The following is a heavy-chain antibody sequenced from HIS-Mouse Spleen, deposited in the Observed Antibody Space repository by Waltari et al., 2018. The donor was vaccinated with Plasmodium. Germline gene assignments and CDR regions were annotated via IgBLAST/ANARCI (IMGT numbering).Heavy chain of an antibody. CDR3: ARGMKSSSSAFDI. CDR2: IYSGGST. Sequence: EVQLVESGGGLIQPGGSLSLSCAATGFTVRSNYMTVVRQAPVKGLEWVSVIYSGGSTYYADSVKGRFTISRDNSKNTLYLQMNSLRAEDTAVYYCARGMKSSSSAFDIWGQGTMVTVSS. V-gene: IGHV3-53*01. D-gene: IGHD6-6*01. J-gene: IGHJ3*02. CDR1: GFTVRSNY.